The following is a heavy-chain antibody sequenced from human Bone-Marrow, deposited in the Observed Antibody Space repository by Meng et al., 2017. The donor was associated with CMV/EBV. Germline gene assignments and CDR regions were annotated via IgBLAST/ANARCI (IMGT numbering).Heavy chain of an antibody. V-gene: IGHV3-33*01. CDR2: IWYDGSNK. J-gene: IGHJ4*02. D-gene: IGHD3-22*01. Sequence: GGSLRLSCAASGFTFSSYGMHWVRQAPGKGLEWVAVIWYDGSNKYYADSVKGRFTISRDNAKNSLYLQMNSLRAEDTALYYCARVDYYDSSAFDYWGQGTLVTVSS. CDR3: ARVDYYDSSAFDY. CDR1: GFTFSSYG.